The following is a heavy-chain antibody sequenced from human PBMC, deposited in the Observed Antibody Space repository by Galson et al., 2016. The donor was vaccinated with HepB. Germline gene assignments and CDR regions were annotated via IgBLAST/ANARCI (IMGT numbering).Heavy chain of an antibody. D-gene: IGHD3-10*01. CDR3: AKALVRGSFYYYYYSMDV. V-gene: IGHV3-9*01. CDR2: ISWNSGRI. Sequence: SLRLSCAASGFTFGEYATHWVRQAPGKGLEWISGISWNSGRIGYADSVRGRFTISRDNVKNSLYLQMNSLRAEDTALYYCAKALVRGSFYYYYYSMDVRGQGTTVTVSS. CDR1: GFTFGEYA. J-gene: IGHJ6*02.